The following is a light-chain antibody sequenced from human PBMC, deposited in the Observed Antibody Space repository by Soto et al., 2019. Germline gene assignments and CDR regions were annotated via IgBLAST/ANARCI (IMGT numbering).Light chain of an antibody. Sequence: DIVMTQSPLSLPVTPGESASISCRSSQSLLHSDGYNYLEWYVQKPGQSPQLLIYLTSHRASGVPDRFSGSGSVTDFSQQITRVEAEDVGVYYCMQSLQTWTFGQGTKVEI. CDR2: LTS. V-gene: IGKV2-28*01. J-gene: IGKJ1*01. CDR3: MQSLQTWT. CDR1: QSLLHSDGYNY.